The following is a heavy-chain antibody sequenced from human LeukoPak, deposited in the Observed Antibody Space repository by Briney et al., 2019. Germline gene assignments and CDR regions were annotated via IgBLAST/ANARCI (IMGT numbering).Heavy chain of an antibody. Sequence: GVSLRLSCAASGFTFSSYSMNWVRQAPGKGLEWVSSISSSSSYIYYADSVKGRFTISRDNAKNSLYLQMNSLRAEDTAVYYCARDAAVSPYSSGWSPDSDYYYGMDVWGQGTTVTVSS. D-gene: IGHD6-19*01. CDR3: ARDAAVSPYSSGWSPDSDYYYGMDV. J-gene: IGHJ6*02. CDR1: GFTFSSYS. CDR2: ISSSSSYI. V-gene: IGHV3-21*01.